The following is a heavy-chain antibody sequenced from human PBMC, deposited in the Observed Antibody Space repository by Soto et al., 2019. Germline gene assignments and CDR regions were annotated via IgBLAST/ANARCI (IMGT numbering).Heavy chain of an antibody. Sequence: GGSLRLSCAASGFTFSSYWMHWVRQAPGKGLVWVSRINSDGSSRSYADSVKGRFTISRDNAKNTLHLQMNSLRAEDKAIYYCARGGGKSDYWGQGTLVTVSS. V-gene: IGHV3-74*01. J-gene: IGHJ4*02. CDR2: INSDGSSR. D-gene: IGHD1-26*01. CDR1: GFTFSSYW. CDR3: ARGGGKSDY.